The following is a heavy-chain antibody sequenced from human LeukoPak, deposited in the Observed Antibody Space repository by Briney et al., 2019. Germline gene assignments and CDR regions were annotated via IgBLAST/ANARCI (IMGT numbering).Heavy chain of an antibody. D-gene: IGHD6-19*01. Sequence: SETLSLTCTVSGGSISSSSYYWGWIRQPPGKGLEGIGSIFYSGSTYYNPSLKSRVTISVDTSKNQFSLNLSSVTAADTAVYYCARDVGIAVSATTYFDYWGQGTLVTVSS. CDR3: ARDVGIAVSATTYFDY. J-gene: IGHJ4*02. CDR2: IFYSGST. CDR1: GGSISSSSYY. V-gene: IGHV4-39*07.